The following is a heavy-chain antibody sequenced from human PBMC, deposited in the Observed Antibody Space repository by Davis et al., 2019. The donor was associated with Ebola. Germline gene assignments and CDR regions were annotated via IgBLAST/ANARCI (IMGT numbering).Heavy chain of an antibody. CDR3: ASLRRTITGMDDGFDI. CDR2: IYTGDSDT. V-gene: IGHV5-51*01. Sequence: GESLKIPCKDSGNSFTSHWIGWVRQMPGKGLDWMGIIYTGDSDTRYSPSFRGQVTISADKSMKTAFLQWSSLKASDSGMYYCASLRRTITGMDDGFDIWGQGTMVTVSS. D-gene: IGHD2-8*02. CDR1: GNSFTSHW. J-gene: IGHJ3*02.